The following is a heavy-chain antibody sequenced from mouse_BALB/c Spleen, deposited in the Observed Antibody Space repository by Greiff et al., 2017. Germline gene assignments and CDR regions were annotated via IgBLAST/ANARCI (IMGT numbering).Heavy chain of an antibody. Sequence: EVKLMESGGDLVKPGGSLKLSCAASGFTFSSYGMSWVRQTPDKRLEWVATISSGGSYTYYPDSVKGRFTISRDNAKNTLYLQMSSLKSEDTAMYYCAREDYDGTWFAYWGQGTLVTVSA. D-gene: IGHD2-4*01. CDR3: AREDYDGTWFAY. J-gene: IGHJ3*01. V-gene: IGHV5-6*01. CDR2: ISSGGSYT. CDR1: GFTFSSYG.